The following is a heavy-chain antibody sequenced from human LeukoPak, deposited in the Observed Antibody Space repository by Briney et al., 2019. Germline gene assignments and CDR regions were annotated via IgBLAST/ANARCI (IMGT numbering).Heavy chain of an antibody. J-gene: IGHJ4*02. CDR2: AYYSGNA. CDR1: GVSITSSY. CDR3: TRGSGWYHY. D-gene: IGHD6-19*01. Sequence: SETLSLTCTVSGVSITSSYWSWVRQPPGKGLEWIGYAYYSGNANYNPSLKGRVTISVDTSKSQFSLKLTSVTAADTAVYYCTRGSGWYHYWGQGTLVTVSS. V-gene: IGHV4-59*01.